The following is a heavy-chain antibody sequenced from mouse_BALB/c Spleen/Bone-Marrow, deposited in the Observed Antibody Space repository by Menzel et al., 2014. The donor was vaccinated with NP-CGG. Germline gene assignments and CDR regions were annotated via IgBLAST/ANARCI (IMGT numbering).Heavy chain of an antibody. Sequence: EVQLVESGGGLVKPDGSLKLSCAASGFTFSPYALFWVRQTPEKGLEWVATISSGGGYTYYLDSLTWRFSISRDTAKNALYLQISSLRSEDTAVYYGARQGDDRDAMDHWGQGALVTVSS. CDR1: GFTFSPYA. D-gene: IGHD3-3*01. V-gene: IGHV5-9-3*01. CDR3: ARQGDDRDAMDH. J-gene: IGHJ4*01. CDR2: ISSGGGYT.